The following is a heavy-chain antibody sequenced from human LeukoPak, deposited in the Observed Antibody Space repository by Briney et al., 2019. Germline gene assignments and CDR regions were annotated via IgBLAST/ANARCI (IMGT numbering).Heavy chain of an antibody. Sequence: SVKVSCKASGGTFSSYAISWVRQAPGQGLEWMGGIIPIFGTANYAQKFQGRVTMTTDTSTSTAYMELRSLRSDDTAVYYCARGLRVVVPAAIPGFDYWGQGTLVTVSS. J-gene: IGHJ4*02. CDR1: GGTFSSYA. V-gene: IGHV1-69*05. CDR2: IIPIFGTA. CDR3: ARGLRVVVPAAIPGFDY. D-gene: IGHD2-2*02.